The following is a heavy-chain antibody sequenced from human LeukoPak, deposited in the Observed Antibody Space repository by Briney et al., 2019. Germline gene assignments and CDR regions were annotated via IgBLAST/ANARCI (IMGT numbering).Heavy chain of an antibody. CDR3: ARCPCGGSCYSVTRYYYGMDV. Sequence: SETLSLTCAVYGGSFSGYYWSWIRQPPGKGLEWIGEIDHSGSTNYNPSLKSRVTISVDTSKNQFSLKLSSVTAADTAVYYCARCPCGGSCYSVTRYYYGMDVWGQGTTVTVSS. J-gene: IGHJ6*02. CDR1: GGSFSGYY. CDR2: IDHSGST. V-gene: IGHV4-34*01. D-gene: IGHD2-15*01.